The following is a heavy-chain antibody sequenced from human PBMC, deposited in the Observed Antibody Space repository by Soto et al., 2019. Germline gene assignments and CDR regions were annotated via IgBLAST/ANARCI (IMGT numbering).Heavy chain of an antibody. Sequence: LRLSCVASGGTFNKYALAWVRQAPGKGLEWVSAISGSGASTYDADSVKGRFTISRDNSNNTLYLQMNSLRAEDTAVYYCAKTPGVITVITSFDHWGKGTPVTASS. CDR1: GGTFNKYA. CDR3: AKTPGVITVITSFDH. D-gene: IGHD3-22*01. CDR2: ISGSGAST. J-gene: IGHJ4*02. V-gene: IGHV3-23*01.